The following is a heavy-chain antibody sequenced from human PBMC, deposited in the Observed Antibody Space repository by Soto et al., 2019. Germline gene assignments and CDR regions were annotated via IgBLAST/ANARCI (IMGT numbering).Heavy chain of an antibody. CDR1: GYTFTSYD. CDR3: ARGPGYCRGGSCYDFDY. V-gene: IGHV1-8*01. D-gene: IGHD2-15*01. Sequence: QVQLVQSGAEVKKPGASVKVSCKASGYTFTSYDINWVRQATGQGLEGMGWMNPNSGNTGYAQKFQGRVTMTRNTSISTAYMELSSLRSEDTAVYYCARGPGYCRGGSCYDFDYWGQGTLVTVSS. CDR2: MNPNSGNT. J-gene: IGHJ4*02.